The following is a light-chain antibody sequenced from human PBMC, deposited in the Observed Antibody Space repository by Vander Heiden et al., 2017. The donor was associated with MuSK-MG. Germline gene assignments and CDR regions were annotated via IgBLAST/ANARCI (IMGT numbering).Light chain of an antibody. CDR1: QGITNY. V-gene: IGKV1-33*01. Sequence: DSQMTQSPSSLSASVGDRVTITYQASQGITNYLNWYQHKVGKAPKLLIYAASNLERGVPSRFTGSGSGTHFALTISSLEPEDTATYYCQQYDNGVSFGGGTKVEIQ. CDR3: QQYDNGVS. CDR2: AAS. J-gene: IGKJ4*01.